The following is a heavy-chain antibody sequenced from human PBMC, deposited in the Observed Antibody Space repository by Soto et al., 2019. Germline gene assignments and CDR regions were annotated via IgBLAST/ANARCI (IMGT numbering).Heavy chain of an antibody. CDR3: AQSSETAMVTGY. V-gene: IGHV1-46*01. CDR1: GYTFTSYY. CDR2: INPSGGST. J-gene: IGHJ4*02. Sequence: ASVRVSCKASGYTFTSYYMHWVRQAPGQGLEWMGIINPSGGSTSYAQKFQGRVTMTRDTSTSTVYMELSSLRSEDTAVYYCAQSSETAMVTGYWGQGTLVTVSS. D-gene: IGHD5-18*01.